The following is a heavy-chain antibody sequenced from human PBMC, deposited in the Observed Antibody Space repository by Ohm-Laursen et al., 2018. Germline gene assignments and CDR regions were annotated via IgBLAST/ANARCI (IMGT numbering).Heavy chain of an antibody. CDR2: ISNSGGRT. Sequence: SLRLSCAASGFTFSSYAMTWVRQAPGEGLEWVSTISNSGGRTYYADSVKDRFTISRDNAKNSQYLQVNSLRAEDTAVYYCARDLNDGFDPWGQGTLVTVSS. V-gene: IGHV3-23*01. J-gene: IGHJ5*02. CDR3: ARDLNDGFDP. CDR1: GFTFSSYA. D-gene: IGHD1-1*01.